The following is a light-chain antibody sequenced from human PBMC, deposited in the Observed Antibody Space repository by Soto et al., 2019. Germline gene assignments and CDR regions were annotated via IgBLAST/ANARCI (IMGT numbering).Light chain of an antibody. CDR2: DAS. CDR1: QDITNY. CDR3: QQFDNLPLT. J-gene: IGKJ4*01. Sequence: DIQMTQSPSSLSASVGDRVTITCQASQDITNYLNWYQQKPGKAPKILIYDASVLEAGVPSRFSGGGSGTHFTLTITSLPAEDVATYYCQQFDNLPLTFGGGTNLEIK. V-gene: IGKV1-33*01.